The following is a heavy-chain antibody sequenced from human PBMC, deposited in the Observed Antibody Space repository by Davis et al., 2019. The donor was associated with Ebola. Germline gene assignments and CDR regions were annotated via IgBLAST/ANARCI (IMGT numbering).Heavy chain of an antibody. V-gene: IGHV3-9*01. CDR1: GFTLNDYA. Sequence: PGGSLRLSCAASGFTLNDYAMHWVRQVPGKGLEWVSGISWNSGSIGYADSVKGRSTISRDNAKNSLFLQMNSLTPEDTAFYYCARVNVVAAGSFDFWGQGTRVTVSS. J-gene: IGHJ4*02. D-gene: IGHD6-13*01. CDR2: ISWNSGSI. CDR3: ARVNVVAAGSFDF.